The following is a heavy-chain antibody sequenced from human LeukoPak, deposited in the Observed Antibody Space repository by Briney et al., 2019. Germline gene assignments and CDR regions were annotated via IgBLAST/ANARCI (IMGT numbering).Heavy chain of an antibody. J-gene: IGHJ4*02. V-gene: IGHV4-4*07. CDR2: IYTSGST. CDR3: ARGARGYSYGRGYFDY. Sequence: SETLSLTCTVSGGSISSYYWSWIRQPAGKGLEWIGRIYTSGSTNYNPSLRSRVAISVDTSKNQFSLKLSSVTAADTAVYYCARGARGYSYGRGYFDYWGQGTLVTVSS. D-gene: IGHD5-18*01. CDR1: GGSISSYY.